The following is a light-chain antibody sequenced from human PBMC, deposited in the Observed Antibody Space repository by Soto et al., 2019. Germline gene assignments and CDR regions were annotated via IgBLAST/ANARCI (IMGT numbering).Light chain of an antibody. CDR1: SSDVGGYNY. J-gene: IGLJ2*01. V-gene: IGLV2-14*01. CDR2: AVS. Sequence: QSALTQPASVSGSPGQSITISCTGTSSDVGGYNYVSWYQQHPGKAPKLMIYAVSNRPSGVSNRFSGSKSGSTASLTISGLQAEDEADYYCSSYTSSSTLLFGGGTKLTVL. CDR3: SSYTSSSTLL.